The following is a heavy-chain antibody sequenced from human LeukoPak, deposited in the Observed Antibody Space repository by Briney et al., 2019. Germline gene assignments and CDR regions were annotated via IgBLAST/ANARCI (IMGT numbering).Heavy chain of an antibody. CDR2: ISYDGSNK. CDR1: GFTFNNYG. CDR3: AKDRNNGIDY. D-gene: IGHD1/OR15-1a*01. V-gene: IGHV3-30*18. Sequence: PGGSLRLSCAASGFTFNNYGMHWVRQAPGKGLEWVAVISYDGSNKYYADSVKGRFTISRDNSKNTLYLQMNSLRAEDTAVYYCAKDRNNGIDYWGQGTLVTVSS. J-gene: IGHJ4*02.